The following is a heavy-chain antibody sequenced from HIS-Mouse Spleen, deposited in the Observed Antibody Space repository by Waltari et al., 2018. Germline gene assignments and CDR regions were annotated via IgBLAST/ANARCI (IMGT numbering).Heavy chain of an antibody. Sequence: LHLQDSGPGLVTPSESPSLTRTVSGGPISISPSSWGWVRQPPGKGLEWIGSLYYSGSTYYNPSLKSRVTISVDTSKNQFSLKLSSVTAADTAVYYCAREIPYSSSWYDWYFDLWGRGTLVTVSS. CDR1: GGPISISPSS. CDR2: LYYSGST. V-gene: IGHV4-39*07. J-gene: IGHJ2*01. D-gene: IGHD6-13*01. CDR3: AREIPYSSSWYDWYFDL.